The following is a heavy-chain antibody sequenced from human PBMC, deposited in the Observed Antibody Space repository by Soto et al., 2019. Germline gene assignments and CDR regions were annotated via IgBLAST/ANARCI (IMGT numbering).Heavy chain of an antibody. V-gene: IGHV4-59*01. D-gene: IGHD6-25*01. CDR2: IYYSGST. CDR1: GGSISSYY. Sequence: QVQLQESGPGQVKPSETLSLTCSVSGGSISSYYWSWIRQPPGKGLEWIGTIYYSGSTDYNPALKSRVAISVATSNNQCSLKLTSVTAADTAVYYCARDRAAPPEDYGLDVWGQGTTVTVSS. CDR3: ARDRAAPPEDYGLDV. J-gene: IGHJ6*02.